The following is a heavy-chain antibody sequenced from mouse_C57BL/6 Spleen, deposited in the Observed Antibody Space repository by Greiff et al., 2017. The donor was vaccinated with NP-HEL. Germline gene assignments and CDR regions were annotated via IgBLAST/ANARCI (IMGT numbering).Heavy chain of an antibody. CDR3: ARDGQAYYSNYFAY. J-gene: IGHJ3*01. CDR2: ISDGGSYT. CDR1: GFTFSSYA. V-gene: IGHV5-4*01. Sequence: DVKLVESGGGLVKPGGSLKLSCAASGFTFSSYAMSWVRQTPEKRLEWVATISDGGSYTYYPDNVKGRFTISRDNAKNNLYLQMSHLKSEDTAMYYCARDGQAYYSNYFAYWGQGTLVTVSA. D-gene: IGHD2-5*01.